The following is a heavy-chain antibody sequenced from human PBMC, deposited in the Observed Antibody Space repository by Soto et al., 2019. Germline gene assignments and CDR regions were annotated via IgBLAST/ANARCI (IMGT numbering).Heavy chain of an antibody. V-gene: IGHV3-13*01. CDR3: ARDRFNYYGMDV. CDR1: GFTFSSYD. CDR2: IGTAGDT. Sequence: GGSLRLSCAASGFTFSSYDMHWVRQATGKGLEWVSAIGTAGDTYYPGSVKGRFTISRENAKNSLYLQMNSLRAEDTAVYYCARDRFNYYGMDVWGQGTTVTVSS. J-gene: IGHJ6*02. D-gene: IGHD3-10*01.